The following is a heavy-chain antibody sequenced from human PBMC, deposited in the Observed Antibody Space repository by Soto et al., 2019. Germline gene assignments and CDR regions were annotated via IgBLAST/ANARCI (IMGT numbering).Heavy chain of an antibody. J-gene: IGHJ4*02. Sequence: ESLKVFCSSSGFTFSSYAMHWVLQAPGKGLEYVSAISSNGGSTYYADSVKGRFIISRDNAQNSLFLQMNTLRPEDSAIYYCARVPYSGPGTQVTVXS. CDR1: GFTFSSYA. CDR3: ARVPY. CDR2: ISSNGGST. V-gene: IGHV3-64*04.